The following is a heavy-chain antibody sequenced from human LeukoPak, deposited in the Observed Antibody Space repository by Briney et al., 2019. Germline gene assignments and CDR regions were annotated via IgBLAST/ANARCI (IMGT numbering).Heavy chain of an antibody. J-gene: IGHJ4*02. CDR2: VNTDGSST. CDR1: GFTFSSYW. CDR3: GRGPPFDQAIDY. Sequence: GGSLRLSCAASGFTFSSYWMPWVRQSPGKGLVWVSRVNTDGSSTTYADSVKGRFTISRDNAKNTPFLQMDSLRVEDTAVYFCGRGPPFDQAIDYWGQGTLVTVSS. D-gene: IGHD2/OR15-2a*01. V-gene: IGHV3-74*01.